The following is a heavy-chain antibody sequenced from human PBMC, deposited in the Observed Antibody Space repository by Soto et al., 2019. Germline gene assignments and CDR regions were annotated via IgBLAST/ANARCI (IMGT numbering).Heavy chain of an antibody. V-gene: IGHV1-18*01. CDR1: GYTFTSYG. D-gene: IGHD3-10*01. CDR3: ARGGVRETTLYLNYYYYGMDV. Sequence: GASVKVSCKASGYTFTSYGISWVRQAPGQGLEWMGWISAYNGNTNYAQKLQGRVTMTTDTSTSTAYMELRSLRSDDTAVYYCARGGVRETTLYLNYYYYGMDVWGQGTTVTVSS. CDR2: ISAYNGNT. J-gene: IGHJ6*02.